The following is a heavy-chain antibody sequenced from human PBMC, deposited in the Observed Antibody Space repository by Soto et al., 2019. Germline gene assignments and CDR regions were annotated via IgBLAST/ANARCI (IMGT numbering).Heavy chain of an antibody. J-gene: IGHJ4*02. CDR1: GYTFTAYP. D-gene: IGHD3-10*01. CDR2: INVANGDT. Sequence: ASVKVSCKASGYTFTAYPIHWVRQAPGQRLEWMGWINVANGDTGYSQKFQGRVTVTRDTSASTVYMELSSLTSEDTAVYYCARKDYYGAGIYYFDHWGQGTLVTVSS. V-gene: IGHV1-3*01. CDR3: ARKDYYGAGIYYFDH.